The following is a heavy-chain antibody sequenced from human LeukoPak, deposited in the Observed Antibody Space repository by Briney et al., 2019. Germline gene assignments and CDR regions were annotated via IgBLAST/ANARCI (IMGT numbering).Heavy chain of an antibody. V-gene: IGHV5-10-1*01. CDR1: GYSFTSYW. Sequence: GESLRISCKGSGYSFTSYWISWVRQMPGKGLEWMGRIDPSDSYTNSSPSFQGHVTISAENSISNASLQWSTLKPSDTAMYYCARQGHNFFDYWGQGTLVTVSS. CDR3: ARQGHNFFDY. CDR2: IDPSDSYT. J-gene: IGHJ4*02.